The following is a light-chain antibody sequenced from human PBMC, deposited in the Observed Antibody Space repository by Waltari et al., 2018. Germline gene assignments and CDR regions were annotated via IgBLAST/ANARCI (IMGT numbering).Light chain of an antibody. CDR2: LGS. CDR1: QSLLHRNGNTY. V-gene: IGKV2-28*01. CDR3: RHSLPILGT. Sequence: DLVVTQPPLPLPVTPGEPPSISCGPSQSLLHRNGNTYLDCYLQKPGQSPQLLIYLGSNRASGVPDRFSGSGSGTDFTLRISRVEAEDVGVYYCRHSLPILGTFGPGTKVEIK. J-gene: IGKJ1*01.